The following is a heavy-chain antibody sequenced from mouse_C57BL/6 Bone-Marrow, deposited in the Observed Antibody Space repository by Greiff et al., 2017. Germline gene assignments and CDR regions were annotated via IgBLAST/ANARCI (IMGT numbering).Heavy chain of an antibody. CDR3: ARYYYGSSPTSWFAY. CDR2: IDPANGNT. CDR1: GFNIKNTY. D-gene: IGHD1-1*01. J-gene: IGHJ3*01. V-gene: IGHV14-3*01. Sequence: EVQLVESVAELVRPGASVKLSCTASGFNIKNTYMHWVQQRPEQGLEWIGRIDPANGNTKYAPKFQGKATITADTSSNTAYLQLSSLTSEDTAIYYCARYYYGSSPTSWFAYWGQGTLVTVSA.